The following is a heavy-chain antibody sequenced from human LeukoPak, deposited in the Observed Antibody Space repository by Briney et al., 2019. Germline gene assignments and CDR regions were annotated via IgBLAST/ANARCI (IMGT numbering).Heavy chain of an antibody. Sequence: ASVKVSCKASGYTFAGYYLHWVRQAPGQGLEWMGWINPNSGGTDYAQKFQGRVTMTRDTSISTAYMELSRLTSDDTAVYYCARDYLLVNEYSIGYWGQGTLVTVSS. J-gene: IGHJ4*02. CDR3: ARDYLLVNEYSIGY. CDR1: GYTFAGYY. D-gene: IGHD6-25*01. CDR2: INPNSGGT. V-gene: IGHV1-2*02.